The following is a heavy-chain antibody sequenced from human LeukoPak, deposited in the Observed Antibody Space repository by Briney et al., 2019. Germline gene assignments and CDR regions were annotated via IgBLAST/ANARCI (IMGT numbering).Heavy chain of an antibody. CDR2: INPSGGST. Sequence: ASVKVSCKASGYTFTSYYMHWVRQAPGQGLEWMGIINPSGGSTSYAQKFQGRVTMTRDTSTSTVYMELSSLRSEDTAVYYCARGWPGMTGRWMENYYGMDVWGQGTTVTVSS. CDR3: ARGWPGMTGRWMENYYGMDV. D-gene: IGHD3-9*01. J-gene: IGHJ6*02. CDR1: GYTFTSYY. V-gene: IGHV1-46*01.